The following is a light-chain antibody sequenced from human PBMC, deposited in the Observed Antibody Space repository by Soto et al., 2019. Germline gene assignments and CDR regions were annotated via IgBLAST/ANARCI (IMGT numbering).Light chain of an antibody. CDR2: GNS. CDR1: SSNIGAGYD. V-gene: IGLV1-40*01. Sequence: QSALTQPPSVSGAPGQRVTISCTGSSSNIGAGYDVHWYQQLPGTAPKLLIYGNSNRPSGVPDRFSGSKSGTSASLAITGLQAEDEADYCCRSNDSSLSGLYVCRTGTKVT. J-gene: IGLJ1*01. CDR3: RSNDSSLSGLYV.